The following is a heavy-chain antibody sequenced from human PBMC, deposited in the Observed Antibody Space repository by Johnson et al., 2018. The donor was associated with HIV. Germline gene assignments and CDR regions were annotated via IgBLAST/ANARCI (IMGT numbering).Heavy chain of an antibody. J-gene: IGHJ3*02. V-gene: IGHV3-13*01. Sequence: QLVESGGGLVQPGGSLRLSCPAPGLPSSSPAIHGVRQPTRKGLEWSSGFGTAVATSFLGSVRGGFPISRENAKKSLYLQMNSLRAGDTAVYYCARGGNWGSASGSFDIWGQGTMVTVSS. CDR2: FGTAVAT. CDR3: ARGGNWGSASGSFDI. CDR1: GLPSSSPA. D-gene: IGHD7-27*01.